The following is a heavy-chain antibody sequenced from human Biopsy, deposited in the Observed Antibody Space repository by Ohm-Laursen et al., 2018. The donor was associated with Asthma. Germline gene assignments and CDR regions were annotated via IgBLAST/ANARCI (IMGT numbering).Heavy chain of an antibody. CDR2: MYHSGSP. V-gene: IGHV4-39*01. Sequence: PVTLSLTCTVSGGSITSSSYYWGWIRQPPGKGMEWIGSMYHSGSPYYHPSLKSRATISVDTSKNQLSRKVSSVTAADTAVYFCVRHQYSSSWSTFDYWGQGALVTVSS. J-gene: IGHJ4*02. CDR1: GGSITSSSYY. CDR3: VRHQYSSSWSTFDY. D-gene: IGHD3-22*01.